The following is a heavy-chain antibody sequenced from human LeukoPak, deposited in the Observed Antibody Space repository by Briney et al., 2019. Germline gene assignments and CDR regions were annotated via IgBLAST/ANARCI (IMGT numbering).Heavy chain of an antibody. J-gene: IGHJ6*02. Sequence: APVKVSCKASGYTLTTYGITWVRQAPGQGLEWMGWISADNGDTTFAPKLQGRVTMTTDTSTTTAYMELRGLRSDDTAVYYCARVRSFPSLRYYGMDVWGQGTAVTVSS. D-gene: IGHD4-17*01. V-gene: IGHV1-18*01. CDR1: GYTLTTYG. CDR2: ISADNGDT. CDR3: ARVRSFPSLRYYGMDV.